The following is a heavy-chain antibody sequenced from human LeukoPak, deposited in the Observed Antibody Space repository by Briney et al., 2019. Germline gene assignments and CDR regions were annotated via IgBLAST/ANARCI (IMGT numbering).Heavy chain of an antibody. CDR2: IYYSGST. D-gene: IGHD3-10*01. J-gene: IGHJ4*02. CDR1: GGSLSSGDYY. Sequence: PSQTLSLTCTVSGGSLSSGDYYWSLVRQPPGKGLEWIGYIYYSGSTYYNPSLKSRVTISVDTSKNQFSLKLSTVTAADTAVYYCARERSMLYYCGSGSYYPLLDYWGQGTLVTVSS. V-gene: IGHV4-30-4*08. CDR3: ARERSMLYYCGSGSYYPLLDY.